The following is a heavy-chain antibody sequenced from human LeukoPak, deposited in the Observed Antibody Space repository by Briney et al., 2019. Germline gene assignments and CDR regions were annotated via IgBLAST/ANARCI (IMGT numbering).Heavy chain of an antibody. CDR1: GGSISSGSYY. CDR3: ARVYYDSSGYSDYFDY. CDR2: IYTSGST. Sequence: SETLSLTCTVSGGSISSGSYYWSWIRQPAGKGLEWIGRIYTSGSTNYNPSLKSRVTISVDTSKNQFSLKLSSVTAADTAVYYRARVYYDSSGYSDYFDYWGQGTLVTVSS. D-gene: IGHD3-22*01. V-gene: IGHV4-61*02. J-gene: IGHJ4*02.